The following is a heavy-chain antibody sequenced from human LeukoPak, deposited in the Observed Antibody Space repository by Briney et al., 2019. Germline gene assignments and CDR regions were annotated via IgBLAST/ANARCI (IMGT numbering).Heavy chain of an antibody. D-gene: IGHD3-16*01. J-gene: IGHJ4*02. V-gene: IGHV4-34*01. CDR3: AYDYFWGSGGAT. CDR2: INHSGST. CDR1: GGSFSGYY. Sequence: SETLSLTCAVYGGSFSGYYWSWIRQPPGKGLEWIGEINHSGSTNYNPSLKSRVTISVDTSKNQFSLKLSSVTAANTAVYYCAYDYFWGSGGATWGQGTLVTVSS.